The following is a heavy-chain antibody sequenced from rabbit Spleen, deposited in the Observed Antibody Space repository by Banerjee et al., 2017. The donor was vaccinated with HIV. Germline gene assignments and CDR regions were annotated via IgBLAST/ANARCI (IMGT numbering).Heavy chain of an antibody. Sequence: QVVESGGGLVQPGESLTLSCKASGFDFNNYGMSWVRQAPGKGLEWIGYIDTVFGHTYYARWVNGRFTISSDNAQNTVDLQMNSLTAADTATYFCARVASGSYDYIDVYFNLWGPGTLVTVS. D-gene: IGHD6-1*01. CDR2: IDTVFGHT. J-gene: IGHJ4*01. CDR1: GFDFNNYG. CDR3: ARVASGSYDYIDVYFNL. V-gene: IGHV1S47*01.